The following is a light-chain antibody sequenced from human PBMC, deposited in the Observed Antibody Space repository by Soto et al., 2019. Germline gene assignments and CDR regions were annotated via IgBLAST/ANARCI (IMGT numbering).Light chain of an antibody. Sequence: EIVLTQSPATLSLSPGERATLSCRASQSVSSYLAWYQQNPGQAPRLLIYDASNRATGIPARFSGGESGTDFTLTISSLEPEDFAVYYCQQRSNWPITFGQGTRLEIK. CDR3: QQRSNWPIT. V-gene: IGKV3-11*01. J-gene: IGKJ5*01. CDR2: DAS. CDR1: QSVSSY.